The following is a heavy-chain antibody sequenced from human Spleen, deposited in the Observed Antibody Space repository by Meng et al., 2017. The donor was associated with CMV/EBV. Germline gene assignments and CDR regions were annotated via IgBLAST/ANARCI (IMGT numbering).Heavy chain of an antibody. CDR1: GGNFRSYS. CDR3: AKVADGAFDI. Sequence: SVKVSCKASGGNFRSYSLSWLRQAPGQGPVWMGRIIPAVVVTNYAQKFQARIMITADKSTSTTYLELNSLRSEDTAVYYCAKVADGAFDIWGQGTLVTVSS. CDR2: IIPAVVVT. D-gene: IGHD2-15*01. J-gene: IGHJ3*02. V-gene: IGHV1-69*02.